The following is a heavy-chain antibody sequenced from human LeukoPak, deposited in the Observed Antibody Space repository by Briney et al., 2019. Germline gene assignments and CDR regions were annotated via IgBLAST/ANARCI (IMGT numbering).Heavy chain of an antibody. CDR1: VFTVGNNH. J-gene: IGHJ4*02. Sequence: PGGSLRLSCAASVFTVGNNHMNWVRQAPGKGLEWVSLIYSGGNTQYADSVKGRFITFRDSSKNTLYLQMNSLRVEDTAVYYCATRAVAAPYWGQGTLVTVSS. D-gene: IGHD6-19*01. CDR2: IYSGGNT. CDR3: ATRAVAAPY. V-gene: IGHV3-66*01.